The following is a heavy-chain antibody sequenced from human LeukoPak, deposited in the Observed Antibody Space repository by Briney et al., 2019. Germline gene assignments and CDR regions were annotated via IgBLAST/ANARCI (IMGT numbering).Heavy chain of an antibody. D-gene: IGHD1-7*01. CDR3: AREKANNWNYVAAFDI. Sequence: PSETLSLTCTVSGGSISSYYWSWIRQPPGKGLEWIGYIYYSGSANYNPSLKSRVTISVDTSKNQLSLKLKSVTAADTAVYYCAREKANNWNYVAAFDIWGQGTMVTVSS. J-gene: IGHJ3*02. CDR2: IYYSGSA. CDR1: GGSISSYY. V-gene: IGHV4-59*12.